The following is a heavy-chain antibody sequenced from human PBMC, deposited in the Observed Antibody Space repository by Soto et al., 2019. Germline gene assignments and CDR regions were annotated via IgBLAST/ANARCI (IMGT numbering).Heavy chain of an antibody. CDR1: GFSFSDYY. J-gene: IGHJ4*02. CDR2: ISSSGDPT. D-gene: IGHD2-21*01. V-gene: IGHV3-11*01. CDR3: ARLLLRPGKFDY. Sequence: VQLVESGGGLVNPGGSLRLSCAASGFSFSDYYMTWIRQAPGKGLEWISDISSSGDPTYYADSVRGRFTISRDNAKNSLYLQLNSLRGEDTAIYYCARLLLRPGKFDYWGQGTLVTVSS.